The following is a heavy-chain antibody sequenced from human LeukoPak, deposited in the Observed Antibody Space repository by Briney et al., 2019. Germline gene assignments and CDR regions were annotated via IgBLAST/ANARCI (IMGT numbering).Heavy chain of an antibody. Sequence: SETLSLTCTVSGDSISTYYWSWIRQPAGKGLEWIGRIYSSGSTYYNPSLKSRVTMSVDTSKNQFSLKLSSVTAADTAVYYCARGCSSTSCYNNWFDPWGQGTLVTVSS. CDR2: IYSSGST. CDR1: GDSISTYY. J-gene: IGHJ5*02. V-gene: IGHV4-4*07. CDR3: ARGCSSTSCYNNWFDP. D-gene: IGHD2-2*01.